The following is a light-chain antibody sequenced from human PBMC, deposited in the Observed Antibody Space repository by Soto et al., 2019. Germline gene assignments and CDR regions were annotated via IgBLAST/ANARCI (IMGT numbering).Light chain of an antibody. J-gene: IGKJ4*01. CDR1: QSVSRY. CDR3: HQRSNWPST. V-gene: IGKV3-11*01. CDR2: DAS. Sequence: EIVLTQSPATLSLSPGERATLSCRASQSVSRYLAWYQQKPGQAPRLLIYDASNRATGIPARFSGSGSGTDFTLTITSVEPVDFAVYYCHQRSNWPSTFGGGTKVEIK.